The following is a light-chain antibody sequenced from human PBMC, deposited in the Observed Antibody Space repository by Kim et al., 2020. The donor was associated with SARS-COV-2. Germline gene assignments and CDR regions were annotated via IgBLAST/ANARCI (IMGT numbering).Light chain of an antibody. CDR2: DVS. CDR3: SSYTSSSRV. J-gene: IGLJ3*02. CDR1: SSDVGGYNY. V-gene: IGLV2-14*01. Sequence: QSALTQPASVSGSPGQSITISCTGTSSDVGGYNYVSWYQQHPGKAPKLMIYDVSKRPSGVSNRFSGSKSGNTASLTISGLQAEDEADYCCSSYTSSSRVFGGGTQLTVL.